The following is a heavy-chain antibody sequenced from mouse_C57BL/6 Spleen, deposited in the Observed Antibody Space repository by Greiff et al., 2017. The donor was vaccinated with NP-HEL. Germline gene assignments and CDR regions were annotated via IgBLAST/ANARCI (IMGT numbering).Heavy chain of an antibody. V-gene: IGHV5-12*01. D-gene: IGHD2-5*01. Sequence: EVQLVESGGGLVQPGGSLKLSCAASGFTFSDYYMYWVRQTPEKRLEWVAYISNGGGSTYYPDTVKGRFTISRDNAKNTLYLQMSRLKSEDTAMYYCARYSNYLDYWGQGTTLTVSS. CDR2: ISNGGGST. CDR1: GFTFSDYY. J-gene: IGHJ2*01. CDR3: ARYSNYLDY.